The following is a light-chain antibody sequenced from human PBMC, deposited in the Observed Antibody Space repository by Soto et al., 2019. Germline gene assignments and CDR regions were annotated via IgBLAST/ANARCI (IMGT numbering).Light chain of an antibody. CDR2: GAS. J-gene: IGKJ1*01. CDR3: QQYGSSPPIT. V-gene: IGKV3-20*01. CDR1: QSVSSSY. Sequence: EIVLTQSPGTLSLSPGERATLSCRASQSVSSSYLAWYQQKPGQAPRLLIYGASSRATGIPDRFSGSGSGTNFNLTISRMEHEDFAVYYCQQYGSSPPITSGQRTQVEIK.